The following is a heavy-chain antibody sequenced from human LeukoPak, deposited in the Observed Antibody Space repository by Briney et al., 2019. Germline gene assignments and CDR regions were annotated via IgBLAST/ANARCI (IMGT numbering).Heavy chain of an antibody. CDR1: GFTFSSYS. J-gene: IGHJ4*02. D-gene: IGHD6-19*01. V-gene: IGHV3-48*04. CDR2: ISSSSSTI. CDR3: ARKGTEAVAYFDY. Sequence: GGSLRLSCAASGFTFSSYSMNWVRQAPAKGLEWVSYISSSSSTIYYADSVKGRFTISRDNAKNSLYLQMNSLRAEDTAVYYCARKGTEAVAYFDYWGQGTLVTVSS.